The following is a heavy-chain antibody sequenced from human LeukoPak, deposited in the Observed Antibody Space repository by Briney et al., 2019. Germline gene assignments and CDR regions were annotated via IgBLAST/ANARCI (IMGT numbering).Heavy chain of an antibody. Sequence: PGGSLRLSCAASGFTVSSNYMSWVRQAPGKGLEWVSVIYSGGSTYYADSVKGRFTISRDNSKNTLYLQMNSLRAEDTAVYYCVVWIAAAAKQFDYWGQGTLVTVSS. D-gene: IGHD6-13*01. CDR2: IYSGGST. CDR3: VVWIAAAAKQFDY. J-gene: IGHJ4*02. CDR1: GFTVSSNY. V-gene: IGHV3-66*01.